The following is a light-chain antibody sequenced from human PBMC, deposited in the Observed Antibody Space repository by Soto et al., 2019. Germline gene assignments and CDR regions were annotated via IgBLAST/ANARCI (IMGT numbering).Light chain of an antibody. V-gene: IGKV3-15*01. CDR3: QQYNNWPPLT. Sequence: EIVMTQSPATLSVSPGERATLSCMASQSVSSNLAGYQQKPGQAHRLLLYGASTRANGIPARFGGSGSGTECTLTISSLQSEDFAVYYCQQYNNWPPLTFGGGTKVEIK. J-gene: IGKJ4*01. CDR1: QSVSSN. CDR2: GAS.